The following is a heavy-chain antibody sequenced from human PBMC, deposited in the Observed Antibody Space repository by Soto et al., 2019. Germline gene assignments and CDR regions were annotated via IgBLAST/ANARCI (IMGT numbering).Heavy chain of an antibody. D-gene: IGHD3-9*01. CDR2: ISGSGGST. J-gene: IGHJ4*02. Sequence: PWGSLRLSCAASGFTFSSYAMSWVRQAPGKGLEWVSAISGSGGSTYYADSVKGRFTISRDNSKNTLYLQMNSLRAEDTAVYYCAKVESVLRYFDWSTSGGYFDYWGQGTLVTVS. CDR3: AKVESVLRYFDWSTSGGYFDY. CDR1: GFTFSSYA. V-gene: IGHV3-23*01.